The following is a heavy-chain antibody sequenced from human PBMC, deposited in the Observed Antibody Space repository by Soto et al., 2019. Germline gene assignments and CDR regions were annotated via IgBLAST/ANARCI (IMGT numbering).Heavy chain of an antibody. CDR1: GGSISSYY. CDR3: ARHGNILGYGDYWYFDL. Sequence: SETLSLTCTVSGGSISSYYWSWIRQPPWKGLEWIGYIYYSGSTNYNPSLKSRVTISVDTSKNQFSLKLSSVTAADTAVYYCARHGNILGYGDYWYFDLWGRGTLVTVSS. CDR2: IYYSGST. D-gene: IGHD4-17*01. V-gene: IGHV4-59*01. J-gene: IGHJ2*01.